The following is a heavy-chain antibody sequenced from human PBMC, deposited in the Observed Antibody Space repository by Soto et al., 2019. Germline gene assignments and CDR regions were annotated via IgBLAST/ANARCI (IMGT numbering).Heavy chain of an antibody. J-gene: IGHJ4*02. V-gene: IGHV1-69*12. CDR1: GGTFRTSA. D-gene: IGHD3-22*01. CDR3: ASGLQLSLRRINNGYSG. Sequence: QVQLVQSGAEVKKTESSVKVSSKAPGGTFRTSAIRWLRQAPGQGLEWMGGIIPMYGTANYAQRFQDRVTITANESTNTGYMELSSLRSEDTAVYFCASGLQLSLRRINNGYSGWGQGTLVTVSS. CDR2: IIPMYGTA.